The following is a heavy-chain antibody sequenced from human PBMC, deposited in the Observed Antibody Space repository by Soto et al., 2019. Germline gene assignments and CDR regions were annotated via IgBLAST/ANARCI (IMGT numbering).Heavy chain of an antibody. D-gene: IGHD6-13*01. CDR3: ARGGIAAAWLPFYYYGMDV. V-gene: IGHV4-34*01. J-gene: IGHJ6*02. CDR1: GGSLSGYY. CDR2: INHSGST. Sequence: NPSETLSLTCAVYGGSLSGYYWSWIRQPPGKGLEWIGEINHSGSTNYNPSLKSRVTISVDTSKNQFSLKLSSVTAADTAVYYCARGGIAAAWLPFYYYGMDVWGQGTTVTVSS.